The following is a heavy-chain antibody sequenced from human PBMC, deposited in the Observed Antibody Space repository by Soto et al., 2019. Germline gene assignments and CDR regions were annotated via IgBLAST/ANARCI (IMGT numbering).Heavy chain of an antibody. CDR3: AGGINYYGSGSFDY. V-gene: IGHV1-18*04. Sequence: ASVKVSCKASVYTFPSYGISWVRQAPGQGLEWMGWISAYNGNTNYAQKLQGSVTMTTDTSTSTAYMELRSLRSDDTAVYYCAGGINYYGSGSFDYWGQGNLVTVS. D-gene: IGHD3-10*01. CDR1: VYTFPSYG. CDR2: ISAYNGNT. J-gene: IGHJ4*02.